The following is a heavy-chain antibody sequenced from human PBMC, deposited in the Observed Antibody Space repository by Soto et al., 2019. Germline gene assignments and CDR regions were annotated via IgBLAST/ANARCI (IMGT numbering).Heavy chain of an antibody. CDR2: IYYSGST. CDR3: ARNYGSGEHYSSGMDV. J-gene: IGHJ6*02. Sequence: SETLSLTCTVSGGSISSGDYYWSWIRQPPGKGLECIGYIYYSGSTYYNPSLKSRVTISVDTSKNQFSLKLSSVTAADTAVYYCARNYGSGEHYSSGMDVWAQGTTVPVSS. V-gene: IGHV4-30-4*01. CDR1: GGSISSGDYY. D-gene: IGHD3-10*01.